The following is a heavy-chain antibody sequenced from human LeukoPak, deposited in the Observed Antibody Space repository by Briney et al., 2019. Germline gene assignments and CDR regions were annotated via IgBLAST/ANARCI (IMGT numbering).Heavy chain of an antibody. V-gene: IGHV4-39*01. CDR3: ARLNQGNRFDY. CDR1: GGSISSSSFY. CDR2: IYYSGNT. Sequence: SETLSLTCTVSGGSISSSSFYWGWIRQPPGKGLEWIGSIYYSGNTYYNPSLKGRVTISVDTSKNQFSLKLSSVTAADTAVYYCARLNQGNRFDYWGQGALVTVSS. J-gene: IGHJ4*02. D-gene: IGHD1-14*01.